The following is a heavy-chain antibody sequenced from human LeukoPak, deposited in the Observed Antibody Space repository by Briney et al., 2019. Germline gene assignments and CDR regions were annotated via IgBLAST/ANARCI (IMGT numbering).Heavy chain of an antibody. Sequence: GASVKVSCKASGYTFTGYYMHWVRQAPGQGLGWMGRINPNSGGTNYAQKFQGRVTMTRDTSISTAYMELSRLRSDDTAVYYCARDPGSGYYYDYWGQGTLVTVSS. CDR3: ARDPGSGYYYDY. V-gene: IGHV1-2*06. J-gene: IGHJ4*02. CDR1: GYTFTGYY. D-gene: IGHD3-22*01. CDR2: INPNSGGT.